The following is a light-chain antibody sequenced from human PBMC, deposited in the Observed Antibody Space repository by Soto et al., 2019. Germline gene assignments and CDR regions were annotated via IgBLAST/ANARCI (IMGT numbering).Light chain of an antibody. Sequence: QSVLTQPASLSGSPGQSITISCSGTISDIGSYDHVAWYQQFPGKSPKLIIYAVSDRPSGVSDRFSGSKSGISASLTISGLQTEDEADYYCISYNDRQSYLFGTGTKV. CDR2: AVS. V-gene: IGLV2-14*03. CDR3: ISYNDRQSYL. J-gene: IGLJ1*01. CDR1: ISDIGSYDH.